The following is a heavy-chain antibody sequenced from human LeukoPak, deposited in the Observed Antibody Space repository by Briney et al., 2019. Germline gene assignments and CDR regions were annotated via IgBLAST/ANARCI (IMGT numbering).Heavy chain of an antibody. Sequence: PSETLSLTCAVYGGSFSGYYWSWIRQTPGKGLEWIGEINDSGSTSCSPSLKSRVSISVDTSKNQFSLKLTSVTAADTAVYYCARVIDYDTSGYYLGYWGQGTRVTVSS. CDR3: ARVIDYDTSGYYLGY. CDR2: INDSGST. J-gene: IGHJ4*02. V-gene: IGHV4-34*01. CDR1: GGSFSGYY. D-gene: IGHD3-22*01.